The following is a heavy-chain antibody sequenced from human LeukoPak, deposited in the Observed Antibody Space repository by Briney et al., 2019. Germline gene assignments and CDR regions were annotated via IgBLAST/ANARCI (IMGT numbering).Heavy chain of an antibody. CDR1: GDSISSDGHS. CDR2: IYRSGVA. V-gene: IGHV4-30-4*07. D-gene: IGHD1-26*01. J-gene: IGHJ4*02. Sequence: SETLSLTCGVSGDSISSDGHSWSWIRQPPGKGLEWVGYIYRSGVAYHNPSLKSRLALSVDTSNNQFSLRLRSVTAADTAVYYCVRGVGGEYFYFDRWGQGALVTVSA. CDR3: VRGVGGEYFYFDR.